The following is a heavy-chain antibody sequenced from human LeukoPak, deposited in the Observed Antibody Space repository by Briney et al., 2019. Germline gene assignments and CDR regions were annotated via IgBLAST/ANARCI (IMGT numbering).Heavy chain of an antibody. CDR1: GGSISSYY. CDR2: IYYSGST. D-gene: IGHD3-9*01. Sequence: KPSETLSLTCTVSGGSISSYYWSWIRQPPGKGLEWIGYIYYSGSTNYNPSLKSRVTISVDTSKNQFSLKLSSVTAADTAVYYCARVRHYDILTGSYWYFDLWGRGTLVTVSS. V-gene: IGHV4-59*01. CDR3: ARVRHYDILTGSYWYFDL. J-gene: IGHJ2*01.